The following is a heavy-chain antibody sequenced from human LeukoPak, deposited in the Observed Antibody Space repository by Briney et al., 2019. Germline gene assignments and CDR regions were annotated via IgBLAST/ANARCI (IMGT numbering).Heavy chain of an antibody. CDR1: GFTFSSYA. D-gene: IGHD6-19*01. CDR2: ISGSGGST. J-gene: IGHJ4*02. CDR3: AKSRYSSGWYAYFDY. Sequence: GGSLRLSCAASGFTFSSYAMSWDRQAAGKGLEWVSAISGSGGSTYYADSVKGRFTISRDNSKNTLYLQMNSLRAEDTAVYYCAKSRYSSGWYAYFDYWGQGTLVTVSS. V-gene: IGHV3-23*01.